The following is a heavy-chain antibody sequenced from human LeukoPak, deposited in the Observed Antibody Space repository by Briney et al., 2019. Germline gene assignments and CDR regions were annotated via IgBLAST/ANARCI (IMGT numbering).Heavy chain of an antibody. Sequence: ASVKVSCKASGYTFTSYGISWVRQAPGQGLEWMGWISAYNGNTNYAQKLQGRVTMTTDTSTSTAYMELRSLRSDDTAVYYCARDGTYYYGSGKKLYYGMDGWGQGTTVTVSS. V-gene: IGHV1-18*01. CDR2: ISAYNGNT. J-gene: IGHJ6*02. CDR1: GYTFTSYG. CDR3: ARDGTYYYGSGKKLYYGMDG. D-gene: IGHD3-10*01.